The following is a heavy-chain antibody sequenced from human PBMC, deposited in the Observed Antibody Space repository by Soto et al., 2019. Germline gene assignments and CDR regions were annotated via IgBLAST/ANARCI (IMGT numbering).Heavy chain of an antibody. J-gene: IGHJ6*02. Sequence: GASVKVSCKASGYTFTSYAMHWVRQAPGQRLEWMGWINAGNGNTEYSQKFQGRVTITRDTSASTAYMELSSLRSEDTAVYYCARSDSSSSTGMDVWGQGTTVTVS. CDR2: INAGNGNT. CDR3: ARSDSSSSTGMDV. D-gene: IGHD6-6*01. CDR1: GYTFTSYA. V-gene: IGHV1-3*01.